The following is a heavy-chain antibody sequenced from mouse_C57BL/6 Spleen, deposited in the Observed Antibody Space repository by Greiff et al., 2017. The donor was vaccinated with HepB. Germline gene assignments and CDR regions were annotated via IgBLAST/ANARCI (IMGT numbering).Heavy chain of an antibody. Sequence: EVQLQQSGPELVKPGASVKISCKASGYTFTDYYMNWVKQSHGKSLEWIGDINPNNGGTSYNQKFKGKATLTVDKSSSTAYMELRSLTSEDSAVYYRARSNWDGDDYWGQGTTLTVSS. J-gene: IGHJ2*01. CDR1: GYTFTDYY. V-gene: IGHV1-26*01. CDR3: ARSNWDGDDY. CDR2: INPNNGGT. D-gene: IGHD4-1*02.